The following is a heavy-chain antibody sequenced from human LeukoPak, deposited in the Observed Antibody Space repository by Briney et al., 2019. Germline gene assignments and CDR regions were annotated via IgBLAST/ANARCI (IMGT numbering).Heavy chain of an antibody. CDR3: QLSGYDPYYFDY. J-gene: IGHJ4*02. V-gene: IGHV4-30-4*01. CDR1: GGSISSGDYY. CDR2: IYYSGST. Sequence: SQTLSLTCTVSGGSISSGDYYWIWIRQPPGKGLEWIGYIYYSGSTYYNPSLKSRVTISVDTSKNQFSLKLSSVTAANTAVYYCQLSGYDPYYFDYWGQGTLVTVSS. D-gene: IGHD5-12*01.